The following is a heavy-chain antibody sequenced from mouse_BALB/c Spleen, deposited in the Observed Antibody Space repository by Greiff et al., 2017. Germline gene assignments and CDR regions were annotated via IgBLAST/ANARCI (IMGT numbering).Heavy chain of an antibody. CDR2: ISSGGSYT. Sequence: EVMLVESGGDLVKPGGSLKLSCAASGFTFSSYGMSWVRQTPDKRLEWVATISSGGSYTYYPDSVKGRFTISRDNAKNTLYLQMSSLKSEDTAMYKCARHGGNWGGAMDYWGQGTSVTVSS. D-gene: IGHD4-1*01. CDR1: GFTFSSYG. V-gene: IGHV5-6*01. CDR3: ARHGGNWGGAMDY. J-gene: IGHJ4*01.